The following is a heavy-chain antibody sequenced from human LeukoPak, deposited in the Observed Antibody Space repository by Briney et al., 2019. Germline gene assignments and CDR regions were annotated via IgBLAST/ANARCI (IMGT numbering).Heavy chain of an antibody. D-gene: IGHD5-24*01. V-gene: IGHV3-73*01. CDR2: IRSKANSYAT. J-gene: IGHJ4*02. CDR3: TRQDMATIPFDY. CDR1: GFTLSGSA. Sequence: GGSLRLSCAASGFTLSGSAMHWVRQASGKGLEWVGRIRSKANSYATAYAASVKGRFTISRDDSKNTAYLQMNSLKTEDTALYYCTRQDMATIPFDYWGQGTLVTVSS.